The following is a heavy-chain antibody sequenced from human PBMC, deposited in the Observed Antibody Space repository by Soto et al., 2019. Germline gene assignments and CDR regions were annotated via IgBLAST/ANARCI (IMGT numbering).Heavy chain of an antibody. D-gene: IGHD3-10*01. CDR2: INPDGTTT. CDR1: GFTFSSYW. V-gene: IGHV3-74*01. Sequence: EVQLMESGGGLVQPGESLRLSCAASGFTFSSYWMHWVRQAPGKGLVWVSRINPDGTTTTYTDPVKGRFTISRDNAENTLYLQMNSLRAEDTALYFCARVAAGEYSFDPWGQGTLVTVSS. J-gene: IGHJ5*02. CDR3: ARVAAGEYSFDP.